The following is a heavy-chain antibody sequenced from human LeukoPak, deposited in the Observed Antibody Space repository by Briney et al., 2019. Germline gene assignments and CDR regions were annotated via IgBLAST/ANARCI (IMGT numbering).Heavy chain of an antibody. CDR2: INHSGST. CDR1: GGSFSGYY. Sequence: SETLSLTCAVYGGSFSGYYWSWIRQPPGKGLEWIGEINHSGSTNYNPSLKSRVTISVDTSKNQFSLKLSSVTAADTAVYYCARGGGYSYGTNFDFWGQGALVTVSS. J-gene: IGHJ4*02. D-gene: IGHD5-18*01. CDR3: ARGGGYSYGTNFDF. V-gene: IGHV4-34*01.